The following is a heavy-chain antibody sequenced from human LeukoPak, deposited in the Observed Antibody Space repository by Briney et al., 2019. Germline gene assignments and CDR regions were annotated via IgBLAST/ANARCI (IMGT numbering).Heavy chain of an antibody. CDR3: ARGGSSWESDY. Sequence: ASVKVSCKASGYTFTNYCMHWVRQGPGQGLEWMGIINPSGGSTSYAQKFQGRVTMTRDTSTSTVYMELSSLRSEDTAVYCCARGGSSWESDYWGQGTLVTVSS. J-gene: IGHJ4*02. CDR2: INPSGGST. D-gene: IGHD6-13*01. V-gene: IGHV1-46*01. CDR1: GYTFTNYC.